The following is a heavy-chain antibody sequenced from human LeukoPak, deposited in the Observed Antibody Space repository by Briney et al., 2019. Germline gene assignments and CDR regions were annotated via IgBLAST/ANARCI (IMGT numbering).Heavy chain of an antibody. V-gene: IGHV4-59*01. CDR1: GFSISSYY. CDR3: ARGPLRHYYGSGDDAFDI. Sequence: KASESLSLTCTVSGFSISSYYWSWIRQPPGKGLEWIGYIYYSGSTNYNPALKSRVTISVDTSKNHFSLKLSSVTAADTAVYYCARGPLRHYYGSGDDAFDIWGQGTMVTVSS. CDR2: IYYSGST. J-gene: IGHJ3*02. D-gene: IGHD3-10*01.